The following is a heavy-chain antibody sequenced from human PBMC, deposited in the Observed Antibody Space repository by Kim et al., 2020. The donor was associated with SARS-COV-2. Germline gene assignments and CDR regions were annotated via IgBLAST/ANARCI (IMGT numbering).Heavy chain of an antibody. D-gene: IGHD6-13*01. CDR1: GGSISSYY. Sequence: SETLSLTCTVSGGSISSYYWSWIRQPPGKGLEWIGYIYYSGSTNYNPSLKSRVTISVDTSKNQFSLKLSSVTAADTAVYYCARDSTTQQLARFDYWGQ. J-gene: IGHJ4*02. V-gene: IGHV4-59*01. CDR3: ARDSTTQQLARFDY. CDR2: IYYSGST.